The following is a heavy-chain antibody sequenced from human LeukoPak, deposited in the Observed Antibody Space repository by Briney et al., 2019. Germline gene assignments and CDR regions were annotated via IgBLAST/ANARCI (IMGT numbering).Heavy chain of an antibody. V-gene: IGHV3-23*01. D-gene: IGHD6-19*01. J-gene: IGHJ3*02. CDR1: GFTFSSYA. Sequence: PGGSLRLSCAASGFTFSSYAMSWVRQAPGKGLEWVSAISGSGGSTYYADSVKGRFTISRDNAKNSLYLQMNSLRAEDTAVHYCASGDHSSGWSRAFDMWGQGTMVTVSS. CDR2: ISGSGGST. CDR3: ASGDHSSGWSRAFDM.